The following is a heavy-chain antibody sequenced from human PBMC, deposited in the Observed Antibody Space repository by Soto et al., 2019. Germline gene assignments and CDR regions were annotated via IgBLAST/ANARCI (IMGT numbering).Heavy chain of an antibody. Sequence: GGSLRLSCAASGFTFSTYAMTWVRQAPGRGLEWVSTILHDETPFYTDSVKGRFTISRDNVRGTLYLQMNGLRVEDAALYFCAKDLFPASGQRFFFESWGQGSLVTVSS. D-gene: IGHD2-21*01. J-gene: IGHJ4*02. V-gene: IGHV3-23*01. CDR1: GFTFSTYA. CDR2: ILHDETP. CDR3: AKDLFPASGQRFFFES.